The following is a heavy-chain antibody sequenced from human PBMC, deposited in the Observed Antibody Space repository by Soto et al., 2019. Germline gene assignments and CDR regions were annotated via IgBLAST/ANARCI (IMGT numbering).Heavy chain of an antibody. CDR2: ISYDGSYK. Sequence: GGSLRLSCAASGFPFSPYGMHWVRQAPGKGLEWVAVISYDGSYKSYEDSVKGRFTISRDNYKNTLHLQRDSLRAEDTAVYYCAKNFIPLSPDLYFDSWGQGTTVTVSS. CDR3: AKNFIPLSPDLYFDS. J-gene: IGHJ4*03. D-gene: IGHD3-16*01. V-gene: IGHV3-30*18. CDR1: GFPFSPYG.